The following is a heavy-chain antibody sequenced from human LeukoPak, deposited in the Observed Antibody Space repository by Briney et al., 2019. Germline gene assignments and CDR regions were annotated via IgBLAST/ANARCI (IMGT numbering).Heavy chain of an antibody. V-gene: IGHV1-46*01. CDR1: GYTFTSCY. CDR2: VHPTVRDT. J-gene: IGHJ3*02. CDR3: AIYGFSSVWQGGWHAFDI. Sequence: ASETVSCKASGYTFTSCYLQWVRQAPGQGLEWMGIVHPTVRDTTYAQKPQGRVTMTRDMTTGTVYMDLSSLRSEDTAGYYCAIYGFSSVWQGGWHAFDIWGQETTVTVSS. D-gene: IGHD6-25*01.